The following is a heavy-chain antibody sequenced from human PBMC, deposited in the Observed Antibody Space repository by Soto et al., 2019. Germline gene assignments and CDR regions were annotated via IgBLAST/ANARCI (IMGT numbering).Heavy chain of an antibody. CDR1: GFTFRSYV. CDR3: ARGGPTGGLDV. V-gene: IGHV3-30*19. Sequence: QVQLVESWGGVVQPGTSLRVSCVGSGFTFRSYVIHWVRQAPGKGLEWVVLTSYAGSDKYYGDSVRGRFTISRDNSRNTVDLQMDNLRLEDTALYYCARGGPTGGLDVWGQGILVSV. CDR2: TSYAGSDK. J-gene: IGHJ1*01. D-gene: IGHD3-16*01.